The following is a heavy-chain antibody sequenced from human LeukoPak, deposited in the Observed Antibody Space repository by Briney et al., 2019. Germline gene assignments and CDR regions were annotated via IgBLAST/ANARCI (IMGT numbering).Heavy chain of an antibody. V-gene: IGHV4-39*07. Sequence: SETLSLTCTVSGGSISSSSYYWGWIRQPPGKGLEWIGSIYYSGSTYYNPSLKSRVTISVDTSKNQFSLKLSSVTAADMAVYYCARGGRGGSDYWGQGTLVTVSS. CDR1: GGSISSSSYY. D-gene: IGHD3-16*01. CDR2: IYYSGST. J-gene: IGHJ4*02. CDR3: ARGGRGGSDY.